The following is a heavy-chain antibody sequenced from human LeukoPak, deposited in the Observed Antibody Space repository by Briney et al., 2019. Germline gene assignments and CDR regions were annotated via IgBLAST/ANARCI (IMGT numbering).Heavy chain of an antibody. V-gene: IGHV4-59*08. Sequence: PSETLSLTCTVSGGSISSYYWSWIRQPPGKGLEWIGYFYYSGSTKYNPSLKSRVTISVDTSKNQFSMKLSSVTAADPAVYYCAIQRPYYYDSSGYYAGAFDIWGQGTMVTVSS. CDR3: AIQRPYYYDSSGYYAGAFDI. J-gene: IGHJ3*02. CDR1: GGSISSYY. D-gene: IGHD3-22*01. CDR2: FYYSGST.